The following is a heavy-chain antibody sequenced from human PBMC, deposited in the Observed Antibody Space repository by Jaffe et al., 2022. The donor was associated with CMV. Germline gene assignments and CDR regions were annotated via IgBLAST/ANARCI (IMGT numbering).Heavy chain of an antibody. D-gene: IGHD6-6*01. V-gene: IGHV1-46*01. CDR3: ARTNSSSSPFDY. CDR1: GYTFTFYY. CDR2: INPNDGRT. J-gene: IGHJ4*02. Sequence: QVQLVQSGAEVKKPGASVKVSCKASGYTFTFYYMYWVRQAPGQGLEWMGLINPNDGRTSYARKFQGRVTMTRDTSTTTVYMDLSSLKSEDTAMYYCARTNSSSSPFDYWGQGTLVTVSS.